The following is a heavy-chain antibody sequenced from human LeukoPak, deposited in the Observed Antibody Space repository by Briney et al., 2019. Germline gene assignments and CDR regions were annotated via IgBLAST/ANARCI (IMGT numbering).Heavy chain of an antibody. V-gene: IGHV3-15*01. Sequence: PGGSLRLSCAASGFTFSSYAMSWVRQAPGKGLEWVGRIKSKTDGGTADYTAPVKGRFSISRDDSRNMVYLQVNSLTTEDTAVYYCATDLLDYWGQGTLVTVSP. CDR1: GFTFSSYA. CDR2: IKSKTDGGTA. CDR3: ATDLLDY. J-gene: IGHJ4*02.